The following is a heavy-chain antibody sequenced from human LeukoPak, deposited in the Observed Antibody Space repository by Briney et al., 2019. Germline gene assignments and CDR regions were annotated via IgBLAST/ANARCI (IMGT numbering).Heavy chain of an antibody. J-gene: IGHJ6*03. CDR2: IKQDGSEI. Sequence: GGSLRLSCAASGFTFSIYWMSWVRQAPGRGLEWVANIKQDGSEIYYVDSMKGRLTNSRDNAKNSLYLQMNSLRAEDTAVYFCTRDFQGRYYYHMDVWGKGTTVTVSS. D-gene: IGHD3-10*01. V-gene: IGHV3-7*01. CDR3: TRDFQGRYYYHMDV. CDR1: GFTFSIYW.